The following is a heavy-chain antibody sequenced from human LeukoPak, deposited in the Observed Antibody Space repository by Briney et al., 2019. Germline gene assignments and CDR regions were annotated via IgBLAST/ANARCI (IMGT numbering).Heavy chain of an antibody. J-gene: IGHJ4*02. V-gene: IGHV4-59*01. Sequence: SETLSLTCSVSGGSITSYYWTWIRQPPGKGLGWIGYIYYTGRTNYNPSLKSRATISIDTSKRQVSLKLSSVTAADTAVYYCAGLYYGGNAGILPYWGQGTLVTVSS. CDR1: GGSITSYY. D-gene: IGHD4-23*01. CDR2: IYYTGRT. CDR3: AGLYYGGNAGILPY.